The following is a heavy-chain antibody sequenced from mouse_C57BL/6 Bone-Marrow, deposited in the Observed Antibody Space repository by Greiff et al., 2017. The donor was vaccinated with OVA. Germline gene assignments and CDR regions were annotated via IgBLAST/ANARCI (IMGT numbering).Heavy chain of an antibody. CDR3: AITPLYYGSSPYFDY. D-gene: IGHD1-1*01. J-gene: IGHJ2*01. Sequence: QVQLQQPGAELVKPGASVKVSCKASGYTFTSYWMHWVQQRPGQGLEWIGRIHPSDSDTNYNQKFKGKATLTVDKSSSTAYMQLSSLTSEDSAVYYCAITPLYYGSSPYFDYWGKGTTLTVSS. CDR1: GYTFTSYW. V-gene: IGHV1-74*01. CDR2: IHPSDSDT.